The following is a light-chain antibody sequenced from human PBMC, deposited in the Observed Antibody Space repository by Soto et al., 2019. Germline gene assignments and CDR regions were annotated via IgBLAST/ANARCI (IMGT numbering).Light chain of an antibody. V-gene: IGKV1-5*03. CDR1: QSISGW. CDR2: KAY. Sequence: DIQMTQSPSTLSASVGDRVTITCRASQSISGWLAWYQQNPGKATKLLIYKAYTLESGVPSRLSGSGSRTEFTLTISSLQPDDFATYYCQQYNNYGSWTFGQGTKVDIK. J-gene: IGKJ1*01. CDR3: QQYNNYGSWT.